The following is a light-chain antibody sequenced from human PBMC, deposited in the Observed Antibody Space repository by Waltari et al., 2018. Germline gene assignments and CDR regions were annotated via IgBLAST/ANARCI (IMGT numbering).Light chain of an antibody. Sequence: QTVVTQEPSLSVSPGGTVKLTCALSSGSLSTTSYATWYQPTPGQAPRTLVYKANARSSGVPDRFSGSILGNTAALTITGAQADDESDYYCALYMGSGIWVFGGGTRLTVL. J-gene: IGLJ3*02. V-gene: IGLV8-61*01. CDR1: SGSLSTTSY. CDR2: KAN. CDR3: ALYMGSGIWV.